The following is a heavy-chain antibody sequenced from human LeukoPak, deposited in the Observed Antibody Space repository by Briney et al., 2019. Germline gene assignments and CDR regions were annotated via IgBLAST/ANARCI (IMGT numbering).Heavy chain of an antibody. CDR1: GFTFSDYY. V-gene: IGHV3-11*03. Sequence: GGSLRLSCAASGFTFSDYYMSWIRQAPGKGLEWVSKISASGSYTNDADSVKGRFTISRDNSKNTLYLQMNSLRAEDTAVYYCAKPEYTYYFDSSSYYSPDYWGQGTLVTVSS. CDR2: ISASGSYT. CDR3: AKPEYTYYFDSSSYYSPDY. D-gene: IGHD3-22*01. J-gene: IGHJ4*02.